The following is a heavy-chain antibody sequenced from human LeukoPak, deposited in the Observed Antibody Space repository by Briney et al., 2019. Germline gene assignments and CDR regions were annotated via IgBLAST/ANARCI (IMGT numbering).Heavy chain of an antibody. D-gene: IGHD3-22*01. Sequence: SETLSLTCTVSGGSISSYYWSWIRQPPGKGLEWIGYIYYNGITNYNPSIKSRVTRSVDTSKNQFSLKLSSVTAADTAVYYCARDSSGYLGQYYYYMDVWGKGTTVTDSS. CDR3: ARDSSGYLGQYYYYMDV. CDR2: IYYNGIT. V-gene: IGHV4-59*01. J-gene: IGHJ6*03. CDR1: GGSISSYY.